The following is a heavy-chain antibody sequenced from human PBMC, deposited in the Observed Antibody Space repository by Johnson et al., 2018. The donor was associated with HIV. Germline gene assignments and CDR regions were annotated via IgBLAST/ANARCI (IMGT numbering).Heavy chain of an antibody. CDR3: ARDRGAARDAFDI. V-gene: IGHV3-7*04. CDR1: GFTFSSYW. Sequence: VQLVESGGGLVQPGGSLRLSCAASGFTFSSYWMSWVRQAPGKGLEWVANIKQDGSEKYYVDSVKGRFTISRDNAKNSLYLQMNSLRAEDTAVYYWARDRGAARDAFDIWGQGTMVTVSS. CDR2: IKQDGSEK. J-gene: IGHJ3*02. D-gene: IGHD6-25*01.